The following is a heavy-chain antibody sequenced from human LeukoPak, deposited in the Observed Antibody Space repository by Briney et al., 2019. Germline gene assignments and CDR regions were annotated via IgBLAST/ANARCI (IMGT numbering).Heavy chain of an antibody. CDR2: IHPKSGDT. V-gene: IGHV1-2*02. CDR3: ARDHNWGPDD. Sequence: ASVMVSCKTSGYTFTDHYFHWLRQAPGQGLEWMGWIHPKSGDTNYAERFQGRVSLTRDTSISTAYMELSSLRSDDTAVYYCARDHNWGPDDWGQPTLPSVSS. D-gene: IGHD7-27*01. CDR1: GYTFTDHY. J-gene: IGHJ4*01.